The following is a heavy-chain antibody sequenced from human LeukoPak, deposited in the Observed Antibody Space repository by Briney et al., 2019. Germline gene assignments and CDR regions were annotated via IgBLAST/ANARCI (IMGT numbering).Heavy chain of an antibody. D-gene: IGHD1-26*01. CDR2: IYPGDSDT. CDR3: ARQLGGSFGY. J-gene: IGHJ4*02. CDR1: GYSFITYW. Sequence: GESLKISCQTSGYSFITYWIGWVRQMPGKGLEWMGIIYPGDSDTRYSPSFQGQVTISVEKSISTAYLQWSSLKASDTAIYYCARQLGGSFGYWGQGTLVTVSS. V-gene: IGHV5-51*01.